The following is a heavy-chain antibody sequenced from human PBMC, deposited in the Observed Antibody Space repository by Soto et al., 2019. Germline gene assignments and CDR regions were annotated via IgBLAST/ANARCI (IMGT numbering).Heavy chain of an antibody. J-gene: IGHJ6*02. Sequence: VSVKVSCKASGYIFTGYFIQWLRQAPGQGLEWMGWINPNTSATNYAQKFQGRVTMTRDTSLGTAYMELTSLRPDDTALYYCARITWGRDHYYGTDVWGQGTTVTVSS. D-gene: IGHD1-26*01. V-gene: IGHV1-2*02. CDR1: GYIFTGYF. CDR2: INPNTSAT. CDR3: ARITWGRDHYYGTDV.